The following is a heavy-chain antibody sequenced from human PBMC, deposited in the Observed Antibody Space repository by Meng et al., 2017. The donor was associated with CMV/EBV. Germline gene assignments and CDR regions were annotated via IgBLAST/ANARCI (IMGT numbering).Heavy chain of an antibody. CDR2: IIPIFGTA. V-gene: IGHV1-69*06. CDR3: SLWGTRLPLSFAY. D-gene: IGHD7-27*01. CDR1: GGACSGYA. Sequence: TATGGACSGYAISRVRQAPGQGLEWMRGIIPIFGTANYAQKFQGRVPLTAPTSPSTASLRLSSLSSSSTALSYFSLWGTRLPLSFAYLGQGTLVTVSS. J-gene: IGHJ4*02.